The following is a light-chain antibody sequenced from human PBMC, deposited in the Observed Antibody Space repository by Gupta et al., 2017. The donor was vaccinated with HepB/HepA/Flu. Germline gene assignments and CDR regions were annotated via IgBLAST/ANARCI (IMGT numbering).Light chain of an antibody. Sequence: QPVVPPAPSLTVSPGGTVTLTCASSTGAVTSGYYPNWFQQKPGQAPTALIHGTTNKHSWTPARFSGSLLGGKAALTLSGVQAEDEADYYCLLCYGGTWVCGGGTKLTVL. CDR3: LLCYGGTWV. V-gene: IGLV7-43*01. CDR2: GTT. J-gene: IGLJ3*02. CDR1: TGAVTSGYY.